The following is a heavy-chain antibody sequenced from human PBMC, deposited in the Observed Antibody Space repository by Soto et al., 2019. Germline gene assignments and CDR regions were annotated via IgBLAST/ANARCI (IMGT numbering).Heavy chain of an antibody. J-gene: IGHJ4*02. CDR1: GYTFTHYY. CDR3: ARPPFPGCINGVCYPCDH. D-gene: IGHD2-8*01. CDR2: INPSGGNT. Sequence: QVQLVQSGAEVKKPGASVKVSCKASGYTFTHYYIHWVRQAPGQGLEWMGMINPSGGNTDYAQKFQGRVTMTTDTSTTTVYMELSSLRSDDTAVYYCARPPFPGCINGVCYPCDHWGQGTLVTVSS. V-gene: IGHV1-46*01.